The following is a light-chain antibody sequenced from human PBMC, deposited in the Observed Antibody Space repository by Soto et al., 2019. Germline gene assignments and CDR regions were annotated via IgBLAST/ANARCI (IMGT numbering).Light chain of an antibody. Sequence: QSALTQPASVSGSPGQSITISCTGTSSDVGNYNYVSWYQQHPGKAPKLMIYDVSNRPSGVSNRFSGSKSGITASLTISGLQAEDEADYYCSSYTSSSTYGFGTGTKVTVL. V-gene: IGLV2-14*01. CDR1: SSDVGNYNY. CDR3: SSYTSSSTYG. J-gene: IGLJ1*01. CDR2: DVS.